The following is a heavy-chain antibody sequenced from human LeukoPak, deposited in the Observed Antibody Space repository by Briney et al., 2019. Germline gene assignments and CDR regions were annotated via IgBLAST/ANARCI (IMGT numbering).Heavy chain of an antibody. V-gene: IGHV3-13*01. CDR2: IGTAGDT. CDR3: AKAETTRVVVTTDHFDF. J-gene: IGHJ4*02. Sequence: GGSLRLSCAASGFTFSSYDMHWVRQATGKGLEWVSAIGTAGDTYYPGSVKGRFTISRENAQNSLYLQMNSLRAEDTAVYYCAKAETTRVVVTTDHFDFWGQGTLVTVSS. D-gene: IGHD2-21*02. CDR1: GFTFSSYD.